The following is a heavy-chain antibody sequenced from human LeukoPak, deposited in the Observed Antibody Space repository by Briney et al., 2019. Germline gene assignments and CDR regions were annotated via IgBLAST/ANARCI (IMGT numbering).Heavy chain of an antibody. J-gene: IGHJ4*02. CDR1: GGSFSGYY. CDR3: ARESYCSSTSCYLYFDY. CDR2: INHSGST. V-gene: IGHV4-34*01. Sequence: SETLSLTCAVYGGSFSGYYWSWIRQPPGKGLEWIGEINHSGSTNYNPSLKSRVTISVDTSKNQFSLKLSSVTAADTAVYYCARESYCSSTSCYLYFDYWGQGTLVTVSS. D-gene: IGHD2-2*01.